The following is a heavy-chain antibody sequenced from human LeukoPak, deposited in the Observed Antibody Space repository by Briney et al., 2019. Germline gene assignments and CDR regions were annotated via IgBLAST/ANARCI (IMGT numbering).Heavy chain of an antibody. D-gene: IGHD4-17*01. Sequence: SAKVSCKASGGTFSSYAISWVRQAPGQGLEWMGRIIPILGIANYAQKFQGRVTITADKSTSTAYMELSSLRSEDTAVYYCARGTMTTTLENWFDPWGQGTLVTVSS. V-gene: IGHV1-69*04. J-gene: IGHJ5*02. CDR3: ARGTMTTTLENWFDP. CDR1: GGTFSSYA. CDR2: IIPILGIA.